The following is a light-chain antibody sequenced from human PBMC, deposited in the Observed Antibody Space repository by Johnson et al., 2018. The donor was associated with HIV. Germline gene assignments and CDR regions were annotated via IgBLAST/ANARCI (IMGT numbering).Light chain of an antibody. J-gene: IGLJ1*01. V-gene: IGLV1-51*01. CDR1: SSNIGNNY. CDR2: DNN. CDR3: GTWDSSLRGGV. Sequence: QSVLTQPPSVSAAPGQKVTISCSGSSSNIGNNYVSWYQQIPGTAPKLLIYDNNKRPSGIPDRFSGSKSGTSATLGITGLQTGDEADYYCGTWDSSLRGGVFGPGTKVTVL.